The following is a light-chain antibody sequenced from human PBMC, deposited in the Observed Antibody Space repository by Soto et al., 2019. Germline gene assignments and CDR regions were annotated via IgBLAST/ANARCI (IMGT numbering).Light chain of an antibody. CDR3: TSYTSTSTYV. CDR2: DGT. CDR1: SSDVGAYNY. Sequence: QSVLTQPASVSGPPGQSITISCTGTSSDVGAYNYVSWYQHHPGKAPRLVIYDGTNRPSGISDRFSGSKSGNTASLTISGLLAEDEADYYCTSYTSTSTYVFGTGTKLTVL. V-gene: IGLV2-14*01. J-gene: IGLJ1*01.